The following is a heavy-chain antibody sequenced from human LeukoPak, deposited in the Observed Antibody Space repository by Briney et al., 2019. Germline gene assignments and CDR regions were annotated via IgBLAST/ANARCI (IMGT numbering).Heavy chain of an antibody. CDR1: GYTFTSSY. V-gene: IGHV1-46*04. D-gene: IGHD3-10*01. CDR3: ARELSAGSYYFDY. J-gene: IGHJ4*02. Sequence: GASAKVSCKASGYTFTSSYIHWVRQAPGQGLEWVGIINPSSGTTNYAQKLHGRVTMTRDTSTSTVYMEVSSLRFEDTAVYYCARELSAGSYYFDYWGQGTLVTVSS. CDR2: INPSSGTT.